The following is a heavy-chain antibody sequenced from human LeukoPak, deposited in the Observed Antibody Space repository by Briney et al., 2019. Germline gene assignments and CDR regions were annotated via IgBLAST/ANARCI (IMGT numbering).Heavy chain of an antibody. CDR2: ISGSGGST. CDR3: AKDISVHYDSSGCDY. D-gene: IGHD3-22*01. J-gene: IGHJ4*02. Sequence: GGSLRLSCAASGFTFSSYGMSWVRQAPGKGLEWVSAISGSGGSTYYADSVKGRFTISRDNSKNTLYLQMNSLRAEDTAVYYCAKDISVHYDSSGCDYWGQGTLVTVSS. V-gene: IGHV3-23*01. CDR1: GFTFSSYG.